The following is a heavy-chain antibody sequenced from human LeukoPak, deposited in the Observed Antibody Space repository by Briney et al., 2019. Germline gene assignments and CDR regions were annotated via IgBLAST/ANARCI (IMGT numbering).Heavy chain of an antibody. CDR1: GYTLTSYD. D-gene: IGHD2-8*01. V-gene: IGHV1-8*01. CDR3: ARLVVMEDYYYYMDV. Sequence: GASVKVSCKASGYTLTSYDINWVRQATGQGLEWMGWMNPNSGNTGYAQKFQGRVTMTRNTSISTAYMELSSLRSEDTAVYYCARLVVMEDYYYYMDVWGKGTTVTVSS. CDR2: MNPNSGNT. J-gene: IGHJ6*03.